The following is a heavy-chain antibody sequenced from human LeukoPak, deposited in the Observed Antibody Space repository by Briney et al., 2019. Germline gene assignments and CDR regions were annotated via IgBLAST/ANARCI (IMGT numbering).Heavy chain of an antibody. D-gene: IGHD4-23*01. CDR2: IYYSGST. V-gene: IGHV4-39*07. CDR1: GGSISSSNYY. Sequence: IPSETLSLTCSVSGGSISSSNYYWGWIRQPPGKGLEWIGSIYYSGSTYYNPSLKSRVTISVDTSKNQFSLKLSSVTAADTAVYYCATPRWGPIDAFDIWGQGTMVTVSS. CDR3: ATPRWGPIDAFDI. J-gene: IGHJ3*02.